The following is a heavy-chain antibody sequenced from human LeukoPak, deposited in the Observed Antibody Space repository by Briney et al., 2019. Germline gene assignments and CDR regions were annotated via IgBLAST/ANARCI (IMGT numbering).Heavy chain of an antibody. CDR3: ARDSHCSSTSCYVVFDY. V-gene: IGHV6-1*01. J-gene: IGHJ4*02. CDR1: GDSVSSNSAA. CDR2: TYYRSKWYN. D-gene: IGHD2-2*01. Sequence: SQTLSLTCAISGDSVSSNSAAWNWIRQSPSRCLEWLGRTYYRSKWYNDYAVSVKSRITINPDTSKNQFSLQLNSVTPEDTAVYYCARDSHCSSTSCYVVFDYWGQGTLVTVSS.